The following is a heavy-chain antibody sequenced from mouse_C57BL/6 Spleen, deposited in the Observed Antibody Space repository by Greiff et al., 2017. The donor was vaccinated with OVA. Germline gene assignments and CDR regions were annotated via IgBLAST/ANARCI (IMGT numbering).Heavy chain of an antibody. J-gene: IGHJ4*01. Sequence: VQLQQPGAELVKPGASVKLSCKASGYTFTSYWMHWVKQRPGRGLEWIGRIDPNSGGTQYNEKFKSKATLTVDKPSITAYMQLSSLTSEDSAVYYCARGTYYGNYDYAMDYWGQGTSVTVSS. D-gene: IGHD2-10*01. CDR1: GYTFTSYW. V-gene: IGHV1-72*01. CDR3: ARGTYYGNYDYAMDY. CDR2: IDPNSGGT.